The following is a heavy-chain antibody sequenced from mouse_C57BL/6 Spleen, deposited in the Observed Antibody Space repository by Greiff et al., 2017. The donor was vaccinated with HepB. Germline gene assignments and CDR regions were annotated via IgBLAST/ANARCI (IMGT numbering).Heavy chain of an antibody. Sequence: VQLQQSGPELVKPGASVKISCKASGYTFTDYYMNWVKQSHGKSLEWIGDINPNNGGTSYNQKFKGKATLTVDKSSSTAYMELRSLTSEDSAVYYCARDGNLFAYWGQGTLVTVSA. V-gene: IGHV1-26*01. CDR2: INPNNGGT. D-gene: IGHD2-3*01. CDR3: ARDGNLFAY. CDR1: GYTFTDYY. J-gene: IGHJ3*01.